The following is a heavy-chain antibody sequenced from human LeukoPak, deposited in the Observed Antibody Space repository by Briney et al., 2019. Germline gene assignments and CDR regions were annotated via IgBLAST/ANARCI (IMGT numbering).Heavy chain of an antibody. CDR3: GMRWGVSSPYLDS. Sequence: SETLSLTCTVYGGSIRNNSYYWAWIRQPPGKGREWLGSIYYTGSTYYNPSLKIRVTISVDTSKIHLSLKLISVTATDTSDYSCGMRWGVSSPYLDSWGRGSLVTVSS. CDR1: GGSIRNNSYY. CDR2: IYYTGST. J-gene: IGHJ4*02. D-gene: IGHD6-6*01. V-gene: IGHV4-39*02.